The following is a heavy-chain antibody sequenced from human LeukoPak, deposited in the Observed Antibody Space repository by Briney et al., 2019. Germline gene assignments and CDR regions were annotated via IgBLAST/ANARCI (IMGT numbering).Heavy chain of an antibody. CDR2: IRSSSSDI. Sequence: PGGSLRLSCAASGFTFGSYSMNWVRQAPGKGLEWVSFIRSSSSDIYYADSVKGRFTISRDNAKNSLCLQMDSLRAEDTAVYYCARVRSGSLDYWGQGTLVTVSS. J-gene: IGHJ4*02. CDR3: ARVRSGSLDY. V-gene: IGHV3-21*01. CDR1: GFTFGSYS. D-gene: IGHD1-26*01.